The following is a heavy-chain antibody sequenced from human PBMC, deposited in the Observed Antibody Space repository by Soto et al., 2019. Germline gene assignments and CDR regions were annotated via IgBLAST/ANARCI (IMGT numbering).Heavy chain of an antibody. CDR1: GGSISSYY. D-gene: IGHD1-7*01. CDR3: ARELQVSAKLELSSGEYSYYYYYMDV. Sequence: SETLSLTCTVSGGSISSYYWSWIRQPPGKGLEWIGYIYYSGSTNYNPSLKSRVTISVDTSKNQFSLKLSSVTAADTAVYYCARELQVSAKLELSSGEYSYYYYYMDVWGKGTTVTVPS. J-gene: IGHJ6*03. CDR2: IYYSGST. V-gene: IGHV4-59*01.